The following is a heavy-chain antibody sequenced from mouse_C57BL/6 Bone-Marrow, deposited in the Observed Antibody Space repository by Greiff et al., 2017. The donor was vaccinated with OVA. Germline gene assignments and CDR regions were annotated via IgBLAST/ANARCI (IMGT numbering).Heavy chain of an antibody. CDR2: ISNGGSYT. D-gene: IGHD2-1*01. CDR1: GFTFSSYG. CDR3: ARTHHYYGNFYAMDY. J-gene: IGHJ4*01. Sequence: DVHLVESGGDLVKPGGSLKLSCAASGFTFSSYGMSWVRQTPDKRLEWVATISNGGSYTYYPDSVKGRFTISRDNAKNTLYLQMSSLKSEDTAMYYCARTHHYYGNFYAMDYWGQGTSVTVSS. V-gene: IGHV5-6*01.